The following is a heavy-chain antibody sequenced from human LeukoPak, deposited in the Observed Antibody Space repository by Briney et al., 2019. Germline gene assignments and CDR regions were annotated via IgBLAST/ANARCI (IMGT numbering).Heavy chain of an antibody. CDR1: GYTFTGYY. D-gene: IGHD3-9*01. J-gene: IGHJ3*02. CDR2: INPNSGGT. V-gene: IGHV1-2*02. CDR3: ARGAGYDILTGYYKEDAFDI. Sequence: GASVKVSCKASGYTFTGYYMHWVRQAPGHGLEWMGWINPNSGGTNYAQKFQGRVTMTRDTSISTAYMELSRLRSDDTAVYYCARGAGYDILTGYYKEDAFDIWGQGTMVTVSS.